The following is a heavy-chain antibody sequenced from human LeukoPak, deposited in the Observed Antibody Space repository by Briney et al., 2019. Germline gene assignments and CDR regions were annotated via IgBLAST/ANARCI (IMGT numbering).Heavy chain of an antibody. V-gene: IGHV4-4*03. D-gene: IGHD2-2*01. CDR2: IYHSGRT. CDR1: GHSLTNPNW. Sequence: PPETRSLTCALSGHSLTNPNWWSGVRQPPGKGLEWIGEIYHSGRTKHNPSLKSRVTISVDTSKSLFSLGLNSVTAADTAVYYCARAPRAYCSTTDSCFQDYWGQGILVTVSS. J-gene: IGHJ4*02. CDR3: ARAPRAYCSTTDSCFQDY.